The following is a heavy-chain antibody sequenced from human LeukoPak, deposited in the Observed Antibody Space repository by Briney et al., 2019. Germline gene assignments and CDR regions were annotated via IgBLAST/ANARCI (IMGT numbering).Heavy chain of an antibody. CDR2: ISGSGGST. J-gene: IGHJ3*02. CDR3: AKDLRSVFVCSWYHDAAFDI. CDR1: GFTFSSYA. D-gene: IGHD6-13*01. Sequence: PGGSLRLSCAASGFTFSSYAMSWVRQAPGKGLEWVSAISGSGGSTYYADSVKGRFTISRDNSKNTLYLQMNSLRAEDTAVYYCAKDLRSVFVCSWYHDAAFDIWGQGTMVTVSS. V-gene: IGHV3-23*01.